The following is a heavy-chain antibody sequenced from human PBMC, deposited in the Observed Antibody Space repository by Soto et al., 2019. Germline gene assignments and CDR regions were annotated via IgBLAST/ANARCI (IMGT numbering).Heavy chain of an antibody. CDR1: GFTFSNFG. J-gene: IGHJ4*02. CDR3: ARSRETFDY. CDR2: IRYDGSEK. D-gene: IGHD1-26*01. Sequence: PGGSLRLSCAASGFTFSNFGMHWVRQAPGKGLEWVAFIRYDGSEKYNADSVQGRFTISRDNSKNTLYLQMNSLRAEDTAIYYCARSRETFDYWGQGTLVTVSS. V-gene: IGHV3-30*02.